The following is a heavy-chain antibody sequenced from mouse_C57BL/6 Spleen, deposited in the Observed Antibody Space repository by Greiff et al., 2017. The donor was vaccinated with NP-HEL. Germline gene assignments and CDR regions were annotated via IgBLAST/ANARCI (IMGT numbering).Heavy chain of an antibody. J-gene: IGHJ2*01. CDR2: INPNNGGT. V-gene: IGHV1-22*01. CDR1: GYTFTDYN. Sequence: VQLQQSGPELVKPGASVKMSCKASGYTFTDYNMHWVKQSHGKSLEWIGYINPNNGGTSYNQKFKGKATLTVNKSSSTAYMELRSLTSEDSAVYYCARGEVYAYYFDYWGQGTTLTVSS. D-gene: IGHD1-3*01. CDR3: ARGEVYAYYFDY.